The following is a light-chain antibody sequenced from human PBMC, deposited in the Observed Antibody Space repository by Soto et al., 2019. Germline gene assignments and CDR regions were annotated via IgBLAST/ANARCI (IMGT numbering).Light chain of an antibody. CDR3: MQALQAPSA. V-gene: IGKV2-28*01. J-gene: IGKJ1*01. Sequence: DLVMTQSPLSLPVTPGEPASISCRSSQSLLQSNGYNYVHWYLQKPGRSPQLLIYLGFNRASGVPDRFSGSGSGTDFTLRISRVEAEDVGVYYCMQALQAPSAFGQGTRVEIK. CDR1: QSLLQSNGYNY. CDR2: LGF.